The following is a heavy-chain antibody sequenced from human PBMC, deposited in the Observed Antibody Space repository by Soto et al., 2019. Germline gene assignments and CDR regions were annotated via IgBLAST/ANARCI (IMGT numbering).Heavy chain of an antibody. Sequence: GGSLRLSCVESGFTFSSYGIHWLRQAPGKGLEWVAVIWYDGSSKYYADSVKGRLTISRDNSKNTLYLQMNSLRAEDTAVYYCARDLGDILTAFDIWGQGTMVTVSS. CDR1: GFTFSSYG. D-gene: IGHD3-9*01. V-gene: IGHV3-33*01. CDR2: IWYDGSSK. CDR3: ARDLGDILTAFDI. J-gene: IGHJ3*02.